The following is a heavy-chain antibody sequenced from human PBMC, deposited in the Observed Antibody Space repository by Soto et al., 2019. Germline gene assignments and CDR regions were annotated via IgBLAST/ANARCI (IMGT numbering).Heavy chain of an antibody. CDR3: ASPISLGAEYYYYYGMDV. CDR1: GFTFSDYY. CDR2: ISSSSSYT. J-gene: IGHJ6*02. D-gene: IGHD3-9*01. V-gene: IGHV3-11*05. Sequence: QVQLVESGGGLVTPGGSLRLSCAASGFTFSDYYMSWIRQAPGKGLEWVSYISSSSSYTNYADSVKGRFTISRDNAKNSLYLQMNSLRAEDTAVYYCASPISLGAEYYYYYGMDVWGQGTTVTVSS.